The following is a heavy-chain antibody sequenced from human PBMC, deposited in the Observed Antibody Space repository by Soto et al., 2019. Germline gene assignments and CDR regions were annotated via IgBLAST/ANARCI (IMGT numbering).Heavy chain of an antibody. V-gene: IGHV4-39*01. D-gene: IGHD1-26*01. CDR1: GGSISSSSYY. CDR2: IYYSGST. J-gene: IGHJ6*03. Sequence: ETLSLTCTVSGGSISSSSYYWGWIRQPPGKGLEWIGTIYYSGSTYYNPSLKSRVTISVDTSKNQFSLKLSSVTAADTAVYYCARPGKGFYYYYYMDVWGKGTTVTVSS. CDR3: ARPGKGFYYYYYMDV.